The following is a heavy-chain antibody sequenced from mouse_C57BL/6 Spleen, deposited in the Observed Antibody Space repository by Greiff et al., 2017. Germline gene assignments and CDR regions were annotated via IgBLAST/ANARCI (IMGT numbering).Heavy chain of an antibody. Sequence: QVQLQQPGAELVKPGASVKMSCKASGYTFTSYWITWVKQRPGQGLEWIGDIYPGSGSTNYNEKFKSKATLTVYTSSSTAYKQLSSLTSEDSAVYYCARLDDGYYGWFAYWGQGTLVTVSA. V-gene: IGHV1-55*01. CDR2: IYPGSGST. J-gene: IGHJ3*01. D-gene: IGHD2-3*01. CDR1: GYTFTSYW. CDR3: ARLDDGYYGWFAY.